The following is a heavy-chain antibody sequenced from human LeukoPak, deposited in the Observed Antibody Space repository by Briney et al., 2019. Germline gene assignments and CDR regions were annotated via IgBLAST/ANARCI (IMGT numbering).Heavy chain of an antibody. CDR2: ISGSGGST. Sequence: PGGSLRLSCAASGFTFSSYGMSWVRQAPGKGLEWVSAISGSGGSTYYADSVKGRFTISRDNSKNTLYLQMNSLRAEDTAAYYCAKDGKNVLRYFDWLYYYYYMDVWGKGTTVTISS. V-gene: IGHV3-23*01. CDR1: GFTFSSYG. CDR3: AKDGKNVLRYFDWLYYYYYMDV. D-gene: IGHD3-9*01. J-gene: IGHJ6*03.